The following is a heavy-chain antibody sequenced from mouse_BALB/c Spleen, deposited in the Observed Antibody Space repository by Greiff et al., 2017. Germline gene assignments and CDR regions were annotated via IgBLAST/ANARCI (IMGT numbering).Heavy chain of an antibody. J-gene: IGHJ3*01. CDR1: GFNIKDTY. V-gene: IGHV14-3*02. CDR3: AFYYDYDWFAY. CDR2: IDPANGNT. D-gene: IGHD2-4*01. Sequence: EVKLVESGAELVKPGASVKLSCTASGFNIKDTYMHWVKQRPEQGLEWIGRIDPANGNTKYDPKFQGKATITADTSSNTAYLQLSSLTSEDTAVYYCAFYYDYDWFAYWGQGTLVTVSA.